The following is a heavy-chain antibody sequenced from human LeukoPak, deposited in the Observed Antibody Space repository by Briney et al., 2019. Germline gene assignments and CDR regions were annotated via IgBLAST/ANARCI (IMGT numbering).Heavy chain of an antibody. CDR1: GGSISTGGYH. Sequence: SETLSLTCTVSGGSISTGGYHWSWIRPHPGKGLEWIGYIYYSGTTYYNPSLKSRLTISVDTSKNQFSLKLSSVTAADTAVYYCARAIETYYDDWIGTYYMDVWGKGTTVTVSS. CDR2: IYYSGTT. CDR3: ARAIETYYDDWIGTYYMDV. V-gene: IGHV4-31*03. D-gene: IGHD3-3*01. J-gene: IGHJ6*03.